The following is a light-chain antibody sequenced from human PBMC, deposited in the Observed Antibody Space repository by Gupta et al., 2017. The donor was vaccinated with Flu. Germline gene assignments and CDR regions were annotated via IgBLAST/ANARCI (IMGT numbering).Light chain of an antibody. CDR2: GAS. V-gene: IGKV1-39*01. Sequence: PSSLSASVGDRVTITCRASQSVSNSLNWYQQKPGKTPKLLIYGASGLQSGVPSRFSGSGSGTDFTLTISRLQPEDFATYYCQQRDNTLWTFGQGTKVEIK. CDR1: QSVSNS. J-gene: IGKJ1*01. CDR3: QQRDNTLWT.